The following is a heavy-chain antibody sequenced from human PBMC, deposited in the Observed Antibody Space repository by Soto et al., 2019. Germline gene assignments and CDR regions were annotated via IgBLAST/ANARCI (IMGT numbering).Heavy chain of an antibody. CDR2: IYYSGST. CDR1: GGSVSSGSYY. CDR3: ARATINVVVVAASNWFDP. J-gene: IGHJ5*02. Sequence: ASETLSLTCTVSGGSVSSGSYYWSWIRQPPGKGLEWIGYIYYSGSTNYNPSLKSRVTISVDTSKNQFSLKLSSVTAADTAVYYCARATINVVVVAASNWFDPWGQGTLVTVSS. V-gene: IGHV4-61*01. D-gene: IGHD2-15*01.